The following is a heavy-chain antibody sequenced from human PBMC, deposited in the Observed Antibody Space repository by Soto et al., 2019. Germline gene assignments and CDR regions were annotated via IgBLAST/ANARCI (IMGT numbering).Heavy chain of an antibody. D-gene: IGHD5-12*01. CDR1: GGTFSSYA. CDR2: IIPIFGTA. CDR3: ATKPQGWVAPYHYYGMDV. V-gene: IGHV1-69*06. Sequence: QVQLVQSGAEVKKPGSSVKVSCKASGGTFSSYAISWVRQAPGQGLEWMGGIIPIFGTANYAQKFQGRVTITADKSTSTAYMELSSLRSEDTAVYYCATKPQGWVAPYHYYGMDVWGQGTTVTVSS. J-gene: IGHJ6*02.